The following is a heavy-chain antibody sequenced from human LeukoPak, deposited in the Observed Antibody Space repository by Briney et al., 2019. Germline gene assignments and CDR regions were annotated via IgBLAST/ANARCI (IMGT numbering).Heavy chain of an antibody. CDR3: ARRPTGYDYRYYFDY. CDR2: IYPGDSDT. J-gene: IGHJ4*02. Sequence: GESLKISCKASGYSFTKSWIGWVRQMPGKGLEWMGIIYPGDSDTRYSPSFEGQVTISADKSISTAYLQWSSLKASDTAMYYCARRPTGYDYRYYFDYWGQGTLVTVSS. CDR1: GYSFTKSW. V-gene: IGHV5-51*01. D-gene: IGHD5-12*01.